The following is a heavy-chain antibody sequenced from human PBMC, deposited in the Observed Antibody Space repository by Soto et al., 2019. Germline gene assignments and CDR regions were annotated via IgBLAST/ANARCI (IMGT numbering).Heavy chain of an antibody. CDR3: ARRGHPGH. CDR2: VIPILGTA. Sequence: QVQLVQSGAEVKKPGSSVKVSCTASGGSLRNSVISWVRQAPAPRLEWMGGVIPILGTANYAQKFQGRVTMTADEATSTAYMDLSSLSPDDTAVYYCARRGHPGHWGPGTLVIVSS. J-gene: IGHJ4*02. CDR1: GGSLRNSV. V-gene: IGHV1-69*01.